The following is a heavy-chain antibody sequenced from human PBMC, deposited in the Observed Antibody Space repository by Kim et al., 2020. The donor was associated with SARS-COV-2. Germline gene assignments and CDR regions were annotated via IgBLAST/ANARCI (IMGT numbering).Heavy chain of an antibody. CDR3: ARSADTGLTKGPSYYYYGMDV. CDR2: IIPIFGTA. V-gene: IGHV1-69*13. Sequence: SVKVSCKASGGTLSSYAISWVRQAPGQGLEWMGGIIPIFGTANYAQKFQGRVTITADESTSTAYMELSSLRSEDTAVYYCARSADTGLTKGPSYYYYGMDVWGQGTTVTVSS. D-gene: IGHD5-18*01. J-gene: IGHJ6*02. CDR1: GGTLSSYA.